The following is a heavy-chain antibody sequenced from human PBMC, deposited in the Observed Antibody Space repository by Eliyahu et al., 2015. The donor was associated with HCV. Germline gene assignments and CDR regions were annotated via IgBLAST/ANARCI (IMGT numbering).Heavy chain of an antibody. CDR1: GYTVTNYY. V-gene: IGHV1-46*04. CDR3: VRYSSGGLFDY. D-gene: IGHD6-19*01. J-gene: IGHJ4*02. Sequence: QVQLEQSGAEVKKPGASVKVSCKAAGYTVTNYYIQWVRQAPGQGLEWMGVIKSSGGSTTYAQKLQGRVTMTRDTSTSTVHMELSSLRSEDTAMYYCVRYSSGGLFDYWGQGTLVTVSS. CDR2: IKSSGGST.